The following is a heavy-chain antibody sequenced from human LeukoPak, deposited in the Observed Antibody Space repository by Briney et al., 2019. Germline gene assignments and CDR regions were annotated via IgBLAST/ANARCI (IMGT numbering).Heavy chain of an antibody. D-gene: IGHD1-26*01. V-gene: IGHV4-59*12. J-gene: IGHJ5*02. CDR3: ARGTPGGQFDP. CDR2: INYSGST. Sequence: SSETLSLTCTVSGGSISSYYWSWIRQPPGKGLEWIGYINYSGSTNYNPSLKSRVTISVDTSKNQFSLRLSSVTAADTAVYYCARGTPGGQFDPWGQGTLVTVSS. CDR1: GGSISSYY.